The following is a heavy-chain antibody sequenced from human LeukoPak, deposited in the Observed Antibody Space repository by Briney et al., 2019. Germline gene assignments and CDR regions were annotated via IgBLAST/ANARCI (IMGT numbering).Heavy chain of an antibody. J-gene: IGHJ4*02. CDR1: GGSISTGSYY. CDR3: ASVARSMSSSSEDS. D-gene: IGHD6-13*01. Sequence: SQTLSLTCTVSGGSISTGSYYWNWIRQPAGKGLEWIGRIYTSGSTNYNPSLKSRVTLSVDTSKNQFSLKLTSVTAADTAVYYCASVARSMSSSSEDSWGQGTLVTVSS. V-gene: IGHV4-61*02. CDR2: IYTSGST.